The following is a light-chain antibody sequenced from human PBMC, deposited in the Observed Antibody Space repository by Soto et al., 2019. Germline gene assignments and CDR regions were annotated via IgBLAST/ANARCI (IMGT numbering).Light chain of an antibody. Sequence: EIVLTQSPGTLSLSPGERATLSCLASQSFSSTYLAWYQQKAGQAPRLLIYGASSRATGVPDRFSGSGSGTDFILTISSLEPEDFAVYYCQQYGSSPPWTFGQGTKVDIK. CDR2: GAS. CDR1: QSFSSTY. J-gene: IGKJ1*01. V-gene: IGKV3-20*01. CDR3: QQYGSSPPWT.